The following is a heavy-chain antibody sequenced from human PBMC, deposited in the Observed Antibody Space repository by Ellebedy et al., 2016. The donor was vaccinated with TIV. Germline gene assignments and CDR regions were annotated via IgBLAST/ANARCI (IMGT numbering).Heavy chain of an antibody. CDR1: GFTFSSYA. Sequence: GESLKISCAASGFTFSSYAMHWVRQAPGKGLEWVAVISYDGSNKYYADSVKGRFTISRDNSKNTLYLQMNSLRAEDTAVYYCARVGATDDAFDIWGQGTMVTVSS. CDR2: ISYDGSNK. J-gene: IGHJ3*02. D-gene: IGHD1-26*01. CDR3: ARVGATDDAFDI. V-gene: IGHV3-30-3*01.